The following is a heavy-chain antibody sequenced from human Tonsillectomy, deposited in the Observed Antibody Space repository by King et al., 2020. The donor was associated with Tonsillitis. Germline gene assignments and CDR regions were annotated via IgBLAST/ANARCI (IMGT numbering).Heavy chain of an antibody. CDR2: INLSEST. J-gene: IGHJ6*02. CDR1: GGSFSGFY. V-gene: IGHV4-34*01. Sequence: VQLQQWGAGLLKPSETLSLTCAVYGGSFSGFYWSWIRQPPGEGLEWIGEINLSESTNYTPTLMSRVTISIDTSKNQFSLKLSSVTAADTAVYYCTRETYGLDVWGQGTTVTVSS. CDR3: TRETYGLDV.